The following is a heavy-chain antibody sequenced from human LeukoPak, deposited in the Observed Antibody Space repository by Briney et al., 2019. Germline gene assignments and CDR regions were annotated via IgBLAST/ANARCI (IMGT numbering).Heavy chain of an antibody. D-gene: IGHD6-19*01. CDR2: INHSGST. CDR1: GGSFSGYY. Sequence: PSETLSLTCAVYGGSFSGYYWSRIRQPPGKGLEWIGEINHSGSTNYNPSLKSRVTISVDTSKNQFSLKLNSVTAADTAVYYCARQAGLSNSGWYAHWGQGTLVTVSS. J-gene: IGHJ4*02. V-gene: IGHV4-34*01. CDR3: ARQAGLSNSGWYAH.